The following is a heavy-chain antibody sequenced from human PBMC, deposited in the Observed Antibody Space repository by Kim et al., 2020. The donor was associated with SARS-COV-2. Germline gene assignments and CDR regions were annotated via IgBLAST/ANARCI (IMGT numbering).Heavy chain of an antibody. Sequence: ASVKVSCKASGYTFTSYGISWVRQAPGQGLEWMGWISAYNGNTNYAQKLQGRVTMTTDTSTSTAYMELRSLRSDDTAVYYCARDDVQQLVTDYYGMDVWGQGTTVTVSS. CDR3: ARDDVQQLVTDYYGMDV. D-gene: IGHD6-13*01. CDR1: GYTFTSYG. CDR2: ISAYNGNT. J-gene: IGHJ6*02. V-gene: IGHV1-18*01.